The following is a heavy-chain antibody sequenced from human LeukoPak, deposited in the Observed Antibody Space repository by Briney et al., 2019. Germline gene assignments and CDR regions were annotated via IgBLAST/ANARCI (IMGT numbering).Heavy chain of an antibody. CDR1: GFTFSSYW. Sequence: GSLRLSCAASGFTFSSYWMHWVRQAPGKGLVWVSRINSDGSSTSYADSMKGRFTISRDNAKNTLYLQMNSLRAEDTAVYYCARVASSSWDSEFDYWGQGTLVTVSS. CDR3: ARVASSSWDSEFDY. V-gene: IGHV3-74*01. D-gene: IGHD6-13*01. CDR2: INSDGSST. J-gene: IGHJ4*02.